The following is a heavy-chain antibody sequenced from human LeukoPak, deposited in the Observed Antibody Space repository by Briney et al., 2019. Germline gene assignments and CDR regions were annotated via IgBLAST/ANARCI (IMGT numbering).Heavy chain of an antibody. J-gene: IGHJ3*02. V-gene: IGHV1-69*13. CDR3: AREMGDRDQPETIDAFDI. CDR1: GGTFSSYA. CDR2: IIPIFGTA. D-gene: IGHD1-14*01. Sequence: GASVKVSCKASGGTFSSYAISWVRQAPGQGLEWMGGIIPIFGTANYAQKFQGRVTITADESTSTAYMELSSLRSEDTAVYYCAREMGDRDQPETIDAFDIWGQGTMVTVSS.